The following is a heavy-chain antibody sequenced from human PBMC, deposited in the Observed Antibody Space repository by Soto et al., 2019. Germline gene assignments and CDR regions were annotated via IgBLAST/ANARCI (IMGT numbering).Heavy chain of an antibody. CDR1: GYTFTGYY. J-gene: IGHJ4*02. V-gene: IGHV1-2*02. CDR2: INPNSGGT. CDR3: ARAPYPGIAAAVAY. Sequence: ASVKVSCKASGYTFTGYYMHWVRQAPGQGLEWMGWINPNSGGTNYAQKFQGRVTMTRDTSISTAYMELSRLRSDDTAVYYCARAPYPGIAAAVAYWGQGTLVTVSS. D-gene: IGHD6-13*01.